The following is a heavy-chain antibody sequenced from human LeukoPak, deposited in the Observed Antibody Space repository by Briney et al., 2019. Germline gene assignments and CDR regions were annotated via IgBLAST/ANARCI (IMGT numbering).Heavy chain of an antibody. CDR3: ARGHADCSGSWYGRFDY. J-gene: IGHJ4*02. Sequence: GGSLRLSCAASGFTVSSNFLSWVRQAPGKGLEWVSVIYSGSNTYYADSVKGRFTISRDNSKNTVYLQMNSLSAEDTAVYYCARGHADCSGSWYGRFDYWGQGTLVIVSS. V-gene: IGHV3-53*01. CDR1: GFTVSSNF. CDR2: IYSGSNT. D-gene: IGHD2-15*01.